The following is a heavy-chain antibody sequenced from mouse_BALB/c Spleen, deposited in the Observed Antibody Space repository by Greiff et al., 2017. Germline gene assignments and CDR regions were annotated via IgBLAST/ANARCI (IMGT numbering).Heavy chain of an antibody. CDR3: ARHSTMIDYYAMDY. Sequence: EVKVVESGGGLVQPGGSLKLSCAASGFTFSSYTMSWVRQTPEKRLEWVAYISNGGGSTYYPNTVKGRFTISRDNAKNTLYLQMSSLKSEDTAMYYCARHSTMIDYYAMDYWGQGTSVTVSS. CDR1: GFTFSSYT. D-gene: IGHD2-4*01. CDR2: ISNGGGST. J-gene: IGHJ4*01. V-gene: IGHV5-12-2*01.